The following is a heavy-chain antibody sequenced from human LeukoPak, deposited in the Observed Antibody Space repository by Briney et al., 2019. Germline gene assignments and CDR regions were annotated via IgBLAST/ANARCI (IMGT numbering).Heavy chain of an antibody. Sequence: GRSLRLSCAASGFTFDDYAMHWVRQAPGKGLEWVSGISWNSGGIGYADSVKGRFTISRDNAKNSLYLQMNSLRAEDTALYYCAKDTLLLWFGEENYFDYWGQGTLVTVSS. V-gene: IGHV3-9*01. CDR3: AKDTLLLWFGEENYFDY. CDR1: GFTFDDYA. D-gene: IGHD3-10*01. J-gene: IGHJ4*02. CDR2: ISWNSGGI.